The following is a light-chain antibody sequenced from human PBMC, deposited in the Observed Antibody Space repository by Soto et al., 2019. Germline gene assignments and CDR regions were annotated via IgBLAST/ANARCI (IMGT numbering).Light chain of an antibody. CDR1: QSVSSSY. CDR3: QQRGSWPQLT. Sequence: IVLTQSPGTLSLSPGERATLSCRASQSVSSSYLAWYQQKPGQSPRLVIYGASNRATGIPARFSGSGSGTDFTLTISSLEPEDFAVYYCQQRGSWPQLTFGGGTKVDIK. V-gene: IGKV3-11*01. J-gene: IGKJ4*01. CDR2: GAS.